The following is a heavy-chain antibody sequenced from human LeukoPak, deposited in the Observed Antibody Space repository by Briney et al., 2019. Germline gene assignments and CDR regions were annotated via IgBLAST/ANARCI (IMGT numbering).Heavy chain of an antibody. CDR3: ARVLGGGWWFDP. D-gene: IGHD3-16*01. CDR1: GFTFSSYS. V-gene: IGHV3-48*02. J-gene: IGHJ5*02. CDR2: ISSGSSTI. Sequence: SGGSLRLSCVASGFTFSSYSMNWVRQAPGKGLEWVSYISSGSSTIYYADSVKGRFPISRDNAKNSLYLRMNSLRDEDTAVYYCARVLGGGWWFDPWGQGTLVTVSS.